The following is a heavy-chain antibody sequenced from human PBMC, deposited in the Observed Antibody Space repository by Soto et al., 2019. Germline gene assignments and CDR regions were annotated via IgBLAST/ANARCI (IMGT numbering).Heavy chain of an antibody. Sequence: PGGSLRLSCAASGFSFSRYAMHWVRQAPGEGLEWVAVISRDGSSKYYGDSVKGRFTVSRDNSNNTLFLSMTSLRPDDTGVFYCARSRNGAVADSINFWGQGTLVTAPQ. J-gene: IGHJ4*02. CDR3: ARSRNGAVADSINF. V-gene: IGHV3-30-3*01. D-gene: IGHD2-8*01. CDR1: GFSFSRYA. CDR2: ISRDGSSK.